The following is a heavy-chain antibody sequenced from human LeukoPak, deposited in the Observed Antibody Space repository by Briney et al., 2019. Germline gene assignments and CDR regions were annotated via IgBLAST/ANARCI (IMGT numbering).Heavy chain of an antibody. CDR2: IYYRGST. CDR1: GVSISSSYHY. V-gene: IGHV4-39*01. J-gene: IGHJ4*02. Sequence: SETLSLTCTVSGVSISSSYHYWGWIRQPPGKGLEWIGSIYYRGSTYYNPSLRSRVTISVDTSKNQFSLKLSSVTAADTAVYYCARGGAAAVKDYWGQGTLVTVSS. CDR3: ARGGAAAVKDY. D-gene: IGHD6-13*01.